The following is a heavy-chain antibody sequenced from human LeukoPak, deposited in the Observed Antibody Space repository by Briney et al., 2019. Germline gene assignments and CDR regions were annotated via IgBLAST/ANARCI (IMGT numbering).Heavy chain of an antibody. D-gene: IGHD2-2*01. V-gene: IGHV3-33*01. CDR3: ARDLSSRCYGVDY. J-gene: IGHJ4*02. CDR2: IWYDGSNK. Sequence: LILSRAASGFTFSSYGLHWVRQAPGKGLEWVAVIWYDGSNKYYADSVKGRFTISRDNSKNTLYLQMNSLRAEDTAVYYCARDLSSRCYGVDYWGQGGLVTVSS. CDR1: GFTFSSYG.